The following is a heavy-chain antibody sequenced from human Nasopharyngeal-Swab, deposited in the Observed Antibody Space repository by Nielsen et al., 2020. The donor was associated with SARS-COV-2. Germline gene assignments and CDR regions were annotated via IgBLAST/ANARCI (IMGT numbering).Heavy chain of an antibody. V-gene: IGHV3-21*01. CDR3: TRERGYSYGYSDY. CDR2: ISSSGSYI. J-gene: IGHJ4*02. Sequence: GESLKISCAASGLTFSGYSMNWVRQAPGEGLEWVSSISSSGSYIFYADSVKGRFTISRDNSKNSLYLQMNSLRAEDTALYYCTRERGYSYGYSDYWGQGTLVTVSP. CDR1: GLTFSGYS. D-gene: IGHD5-18*01.